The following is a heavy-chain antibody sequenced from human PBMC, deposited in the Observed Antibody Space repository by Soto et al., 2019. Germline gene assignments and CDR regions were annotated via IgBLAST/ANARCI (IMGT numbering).Heavy chain of an antibody. J-gene: IGHJ4*02. V-gene: IGHV4-34*01. CDR3: AGVCWNEGEWSDCSRDFDY. D-gene: IGHD1-1*01. Sequence: SETLSLTCAVYGGSLYDYNWSWIRQPPGKGLEWIGEINHSGNTNYNPSLTSRATISVDTSKNQFSLKLTSVTAADTAVYYCAGVCWNEGEWSDCSRDFDYWGQGTLVTVSS. CDR1: GGSLYDYN. CDR2: INHSGNT.